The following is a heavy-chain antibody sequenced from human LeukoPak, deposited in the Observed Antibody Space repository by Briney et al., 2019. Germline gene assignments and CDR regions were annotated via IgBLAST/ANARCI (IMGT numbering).Heavy chain of an antibody. CDR3: ARGPYSYDSSGAFDI. Sequence: SETLSLTCTVSGGSISSGNYYWSWIRQPAGKGLEWIGRVYTSGSTIYNPSLKSRVTISVDTSKNQFSLKLSSVTAADTAVYFCARGPYSYDSSGAFDIWGQGTMVTVSS. D-gene: IGHD3-22*01. CDR1: GGSISSGNYY. J-gene: IGHJ3*02. CDR2: VYTSGST. V-gene: IGHV4-61*02.